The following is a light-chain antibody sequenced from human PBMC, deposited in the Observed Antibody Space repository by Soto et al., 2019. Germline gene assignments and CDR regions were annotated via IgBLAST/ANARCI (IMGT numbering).Light chain of an antibody. J-gene: IGKJ4*01. V-gene: IGKV1-33*01. CDR1: QDINKY. Sequence: DIQMTQSPSSLSASVGDRITITCQASQDINKYLNWYQQKLGKAPKLLIYDASNLQRGVPSRFRGSGSGTHFSLSISSLQPEDIATYYCQQSEMGRLAFGGGTKVDI. CDR3: QQSEMGRLA. CDR2: DAS.